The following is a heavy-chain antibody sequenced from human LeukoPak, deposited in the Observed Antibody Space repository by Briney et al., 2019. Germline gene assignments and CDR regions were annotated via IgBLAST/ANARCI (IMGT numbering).Heavy chain of an antibody. CDR2: ISAYNGNT. D-gene: IGHD3-22*01. J-gene: IGHJ4*02. V-gene: IGHV1-18*01. CDR3: AREEDYDSSGYPFDY. Sequence: ASVKVSCKASGYTFTSYGISWVRQAPGLGLEWMGWISAYNGNTNYAQKLQGRVTMTTDTSTSTAYMELRSLRSDDTAVYYCAREEDYDSSGYPFDYWGQGTLVTVSS. CDR1: GYTFTSYG.